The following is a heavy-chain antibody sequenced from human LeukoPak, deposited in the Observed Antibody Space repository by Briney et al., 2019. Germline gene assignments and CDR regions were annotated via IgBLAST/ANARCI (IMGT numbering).Heavy chain of an antibody. CDR3: ARDDYGDYFIDP. D-gene: IGHD4-17*01. V-gene: IGHV4-31*03. J-gene: IGHJ5*02. Sequence: PSETLSLTGTVSGGSIGGSAFYWSWIRQHPGKGPEWIGYMYYSGNTYYNPYLKSRVTISVDTSKNQFFLKLASVTAADTAVYYCARDDYGDYFIDPWGQGTLVTVSS. CDR2: MYYSGNT. CDR1: GGSIGGSAFY.